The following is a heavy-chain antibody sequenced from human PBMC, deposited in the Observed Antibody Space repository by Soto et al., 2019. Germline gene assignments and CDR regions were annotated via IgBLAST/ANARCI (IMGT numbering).Heavy chain of an antibody. J-gene: IGHJ3*02. CDR2: IYSGGST. Sequence: GGSLRLSCAASGFTVSSNYMSWVRQAPGKGLEWVSVIYSGGSTYYADSVKGRFTISRDNSKNTLYFQMNSLRAEDTAVYYCARDGTGTTTFDIWGQGTMVTVSS. CDR3: ARDGTGTTTFDI. V-gene: IGHV3-66*01. D-gene: IGHD1-1*01. CDR1: GFTVSSNY.